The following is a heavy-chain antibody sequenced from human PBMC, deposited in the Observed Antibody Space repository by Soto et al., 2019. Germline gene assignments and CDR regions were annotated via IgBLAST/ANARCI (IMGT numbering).Heavy chain of an antibody. CDR2: ISSAGVST. CDR3: VRAASGTVGGFDH. Sequence: WGTLRLSCSGSGFTFSSYAMHWVRQAPGKGLQYVSAISSAGVSTYYADSVKGRFTISRDNSKNTLYLQMSSLRAEDTAVYYCVRAASGTVGGFDHWGQGTLVTVSS. V-gene: IGHV3-64D*06. CDR1: GFTFSSYA. D-gene: IGHD6-13*01. J-gene: IGHJ5*02.